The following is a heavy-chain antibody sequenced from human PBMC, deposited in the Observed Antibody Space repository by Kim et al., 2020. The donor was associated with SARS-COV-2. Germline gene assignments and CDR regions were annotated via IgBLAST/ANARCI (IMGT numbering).Heavy chain of an antibody. Sequence: SETLSLTCTVSGCSISSSSYYWGWSRQPPGKGLEWIGSVYYTGSTYYNPSLKSRVAISVDASKNQFPLKLTSLTAADTAVYYCTSHFRGTAIRLLGLFQFDSWGQGTLVTVSS. V-gene: IGHV4-39*01. D-gene: IGHD2-2*02. CDR2: VYYTGST. CDR1: GCSISSSSYY. J-gene: IGHJ4*02. CDR3: TSHFRGTAIRLLGLFQFDS.